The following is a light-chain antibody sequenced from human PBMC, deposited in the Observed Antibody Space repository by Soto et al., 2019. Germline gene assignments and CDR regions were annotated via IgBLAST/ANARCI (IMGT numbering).Light chain of an antibody. CDR2: DTS. CDR1: QSIVGY. CDR3: QQRSNWPPIT. V-gene: IGKV3-11*01. Sequence: EIVLTQSPATLSLSPGERATLSCRASQSIVGYLAWYQKKPGQAPRLLIYDTSNRVTGVPARFSGSGSGTDFTLSISSLEPEDFAVYYCQQRSNWPPITFGQGTRLEIK. J-gene: IGKJ5*01.